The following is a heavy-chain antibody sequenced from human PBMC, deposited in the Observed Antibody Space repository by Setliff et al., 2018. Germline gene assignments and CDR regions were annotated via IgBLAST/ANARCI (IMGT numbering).Heavy chain of an antibody. J-gene: IGHJ6*03. CDR1: GGSISSGSYY. Sequence: PSETLSLTCTVSGGSISSGSYYWSWIRQPAGKGLEWIGRIYTSGSTNYNPSLKSRVTISVDTSKNQISLKLSSVTAADTAVYYCAKEGPESDSSGYMDVWGQGTTVTVSS. CDR3: AKEGPESDSSGYMDV. D-gene: IGHD6-19*01. V-gene: IGHV4-61*02. CDR2: IYTSGST.